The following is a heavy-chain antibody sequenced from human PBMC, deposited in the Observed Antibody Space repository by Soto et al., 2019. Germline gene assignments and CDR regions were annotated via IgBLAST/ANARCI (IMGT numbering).Heavy chain of an antibody. CDR1: GGTFNSYA. V-gene: IGHV1-69*13. CDR3: ARDYYDFWSGYYKV. Sequence: PVKVSCKASGGTFNSYAISWVRQAPGQGLEWMGGIIPIFGTANYAQKFQGRVTITADESTSTAYMELSSLRSEATAVYYCARDYYDFWSGYYKVWGQGTLVTVSS. CDR2: IIPIFGTA. J-gene: IGHJ4*02. D-gene: IGHD3-3*01.